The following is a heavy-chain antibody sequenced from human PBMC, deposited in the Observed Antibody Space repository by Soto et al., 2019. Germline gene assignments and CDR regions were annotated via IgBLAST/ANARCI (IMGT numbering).Heavy chain of an antibody. CDR3: ARGHIDIVVVVAATPVSPGYYYGMDA. Sequence: QVQLQQWGAGLLKPSETLSLTCAVYGGSFSGYYWSWIRQPPGKGLEWIGEINHSGSTNYNPSLKSRVTISVDTSKNQFSLKLSSVTAADPAVYYCARGHIDIVVVVAATPVSPGYYYGMDAWGQGTTVTFSS. CDR2: INHSGST. J-gene: IGHJ6*02. CDR1: GGSFSGYY. V-gene: IGHV4-34*01. D-gene: IGHD2-15*01.